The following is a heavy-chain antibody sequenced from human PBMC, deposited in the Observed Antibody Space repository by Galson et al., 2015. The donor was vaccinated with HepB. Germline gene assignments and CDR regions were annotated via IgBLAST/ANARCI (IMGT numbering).Heavy chain of an antibody. J-gene: IGHJ4*02. D-gene: IGHD2-15*01. CDR2: IYSGGAT. CDR1: GFTVSNTY. Sequence: SLRLFCAASGFTVSNTYMNWVRQAPGKGLEWVSVIYSGGATYYADSVKGRFTISRDNSKNTLYLHVNNLRAEDTAVYYCASPFCTGGSCYPLWYWGQGTLVTVSS. CDR3: ASPFCTGGSCYPLWY. V-gene: IGHV3-53*01.